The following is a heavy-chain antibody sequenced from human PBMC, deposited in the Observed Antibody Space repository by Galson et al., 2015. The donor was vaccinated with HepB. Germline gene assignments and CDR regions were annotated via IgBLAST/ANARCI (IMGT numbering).Heavy chain of an antibody. J-gene: IGHJ6*02. CDR3: ERDRGYSYYSHGMDV. CDR2: LYIGGST. D-gene: IGHD5-18*01. V-gene: IGHV3-66*01. Sequence: SLRLSCAASGFTVSNNYMSWVRQAPGKGLERVSVLYIGGSTYYADSVKGRLTLSRDNSKNTLYLQMNSLRVEDKAVYYCERDRGYSYYSHGMDVWGQGTTVTVSS. CDR1: GFTVSNNY.